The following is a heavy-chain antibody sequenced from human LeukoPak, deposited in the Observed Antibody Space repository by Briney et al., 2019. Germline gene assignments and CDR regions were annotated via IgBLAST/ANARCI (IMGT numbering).Heavy chain of an antibody. CDR1: GFTFSDYY. CDR3: AKDSAPLWYYGMGV. CDR2: ISSSGSTI. Sequence: GGSLRLSCAASGFTFSDYYMNWIRQAPGKGLEWVSYISSSGSTIYYADSVKGRFTISRDTAKNSLYLQMNSLRAEDTALYYCAKDSAPLWYYGMGVWGQGTTVTVSS. V-gene: IGHV3-11*01. J-gene: IGHJ6*02. D-gene: IGHD2-21*01.